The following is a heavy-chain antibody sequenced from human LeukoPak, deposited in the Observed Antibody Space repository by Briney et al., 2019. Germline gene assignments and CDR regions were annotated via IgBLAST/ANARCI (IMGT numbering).Heavy chain of an antibody. J-gene: IGHJ3*02. Sequence: GGSLRLSCAASGFTFSGYSMNWVRQAPGKGLEWVSSISSSSSYIYYADSVKGRFTISRDNAKNSLYLQMNSLRAEDTAVYYCASPLVVQGVIGAFDIWGQGTMVTVSS. V-gene: IGHV3-21*01. CDR2: ISSSSSYI. D-gene: IGHD3-10*01. CDR3: ASPLVVQGVIGAFDI. CDR1: GFTFSGYS.